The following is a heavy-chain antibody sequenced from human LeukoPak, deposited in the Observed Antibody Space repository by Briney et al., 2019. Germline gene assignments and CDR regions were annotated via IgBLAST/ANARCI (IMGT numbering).Heavy chain of an antibody. CDR3: ARGSDTTAYSSLDY. Sequence: TGGSLRLSCAASGFTFSRYGMNWVRQAPGKGLEWVSSISISSHYIYYADSVKGRFTISRGDAKNSLYLQMNSLRAEDTAVYYCARGSDTTAYSSLDYWGQGTLVTVSS. J-gene: IGHJ4*02. CDR2: ISISSHYI. V-gene: IGHV3-21*01. CDR1: GFTFSRYG. D-gene: IGHD3-22*01.